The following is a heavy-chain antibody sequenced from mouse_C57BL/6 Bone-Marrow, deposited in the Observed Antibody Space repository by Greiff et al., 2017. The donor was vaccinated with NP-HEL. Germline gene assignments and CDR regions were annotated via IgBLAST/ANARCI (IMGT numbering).Heavy chain of an antibody. CDR2: ISSGGSYT. CDR3: ARAYDYDDL. CDR1: GFTFSSYG. Sequence: EVKLVESGGDLVKPGGSLKLSCAASGFTFSSYGMSWVRQTPDKRLEWVATISSGGSYTYYPDSVKGRFTISRDNAKNTLYLQMSSLKSEDTAMYYCARAYDYDDLWGQGTLVTVSA. J-gene: IGHJ3*01. V-gene: IGHV5-6*01. D-gene: IGHD2-4*01.